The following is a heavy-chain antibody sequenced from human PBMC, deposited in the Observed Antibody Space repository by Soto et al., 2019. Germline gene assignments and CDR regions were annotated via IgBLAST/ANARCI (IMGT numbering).Heavy chain of an antibody. D-gene: IGHD2-15*01. CDR1: GGSISSYY. J-gene: IGHJ4*02. V-gene: IGHV4-59*08. CDR3: ATMGTPATGLYFFDY. CDR2: IYYSGST. Sequence: PSETLSLTCSVSGGSISSYYWSWIRQPPGKGLEWIGYIYYSGSTYYSTSLKSRVTISVDTPKSQFSLNLSFVTAADTAVYYCATMGTPATGLYFFDYWGQGSLVTVSS.